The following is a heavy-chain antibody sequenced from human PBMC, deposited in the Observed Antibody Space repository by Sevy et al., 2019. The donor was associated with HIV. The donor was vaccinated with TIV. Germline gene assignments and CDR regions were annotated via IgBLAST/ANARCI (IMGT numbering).Heavy chain of an antibody. CDR1: GYTLTELS. D-gene: IGHD1-26*01. Sequence: ASVKVSCKVSGYTLTELSMHWVRQAPGKGLEWMGGFDPEDGETIYAQKFQGRVTMTEDTSTDTAYMELSSLRSEETAVYYCATAFYSGSLSFGWFDPWGQGTLVTVSS. CDR2: FDPEDGET. J-gene: IGHJ5*02. V-gene: IGHV1-24*01. CDR3: ATAFYSGSLSFGWFDP.